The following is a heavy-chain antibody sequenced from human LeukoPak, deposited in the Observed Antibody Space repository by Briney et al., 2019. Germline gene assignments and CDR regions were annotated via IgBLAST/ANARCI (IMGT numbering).Heavy chain of an antibody. V-gene: IGHV3-21*01. Sequence: PGGSLRLSCAASGFTFSSYAMNWVRQAPGKGLEWVSSISSSSSYIYYADSVKGRFTISRDNAKNSLYLQMNSLRAEDTAVYYCARTIDYDSSGYYAQYWGQGTLVTVSS. J-gene: IGHJ4*02. CDR2: ISSSSSYI. CDR3: ARTIDYDSSGYYAQY. D-gene: IGHD3-22*01. CDR1: GFTFSSYA.